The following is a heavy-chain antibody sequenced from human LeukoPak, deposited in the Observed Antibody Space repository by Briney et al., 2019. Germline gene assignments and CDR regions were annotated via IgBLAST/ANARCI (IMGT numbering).Heavy chain of an antibody. CDR2: INPSGGST. CDR1: GYTFTSYY. D-gene: IGHD3-9*01. Sequence: ASVKVSCKASGYTFTSYYMHWVRQTPGQGLEWMGIINPSGGSTSYAQKSQGRVTMTRDTSTSTVYMELSSLRSEDTAVYYCARAYYDILTGDYYYYGMDVWGQGTTVTVSS. CDR3: ARAYYDILTGDYYYYGMDV. V-gene: IGHV1-46*01. J-gene: IGHJ6*02.